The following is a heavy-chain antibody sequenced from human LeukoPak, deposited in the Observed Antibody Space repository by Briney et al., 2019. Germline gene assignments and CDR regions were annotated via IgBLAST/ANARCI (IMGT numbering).Heavy chain of an antibody. CDR3: ARGNHIYGDQSLDT. Sequence: KPGGSLRLSCAASGFTFSSYGMHWVRQAPGKGLEWVAVTSFDSRSKHYADSVEGRFTISRDNPKKTLYLQMSDLREEDTAMYFCARGNHIYGDQSLDTWGQGTLLTVSS. CDR2: TSFDSRSK. CDR1: GFTFSSYG. V-gene: IGHV3-30*19. J-gene: IGHJ5*02. D-gene: IGHD2-21*02.